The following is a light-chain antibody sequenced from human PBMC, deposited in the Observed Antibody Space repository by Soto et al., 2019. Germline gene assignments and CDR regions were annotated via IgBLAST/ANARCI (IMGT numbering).Light chain of an antibody. CDR2: GAS. J-gene: IGKJ5*01. CDR1: QSVRSN. Sequence: EIMMTQSPATLSVSPGERATLSCRASQSVRSNLAWYQQKPGQAPRLLIYGASTRATGIPARFSGSGSGTEFTLTISSLQSEDFAVYYCQQYNNCPSVTFGQGTRLEIK. CDR3: QQYNNCPSVT. V-gene: IGKV3-15*01.